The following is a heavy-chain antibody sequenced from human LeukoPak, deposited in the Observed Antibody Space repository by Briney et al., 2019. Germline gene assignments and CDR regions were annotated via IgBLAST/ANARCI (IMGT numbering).Heavy chain of an antibody. CDR2: IYYSGST. D-gene: IGHD6-13*01. CDR1: GGSISSYY. Sequence: PSETLSLTCTVSGGSISSYYWSWIRQPPGKGLEWIGYIYYSGSTNYNPSLKSRVTISVDTSKNQFSLKLSSVTAADTAVYYCARLGAAAGGFGYWGQGTLVTVSS. CDR3: ARLGAAAGGFGY. J-gene: IGHJ4*02. V-gene: IGHV4-59*01.